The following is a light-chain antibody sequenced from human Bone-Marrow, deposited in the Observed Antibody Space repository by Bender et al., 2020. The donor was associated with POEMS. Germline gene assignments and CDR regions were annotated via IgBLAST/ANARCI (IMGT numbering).Light chain of an antibody. J-gene: IGLJ2*01. V-gene: IGLV2-23*01. Sequence: QSALTQPASVSGSPGQSITISCTGTSSDVGGYNLVSWYQQHPGLAPKLIVYEGTKRPSGVSNRFSGSKSGNTASLTISGLQADDEADYYCCSYAGVPTVMILGGGTKLTV. CDR1: SSDVGGYNL. CDR2: EGT. CDR3: CSYAGVPTVMI.